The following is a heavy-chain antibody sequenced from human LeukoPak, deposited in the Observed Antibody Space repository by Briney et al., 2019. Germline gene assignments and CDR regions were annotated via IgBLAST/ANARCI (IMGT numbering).Heavy chain of an antibody. CDR3: AREFAARDYYYYYYMDV. J-gene: IGHJ6*03. Sequence: GGSLRLSCAASGFTLSSNYMSCVREAPGKGLEGVSVIYSVGSTYYADSVKGRFTISRDNTKNTLYLQMNSLRGEDTAVYYCAREFAARDYYYYYYMDVWGKGTTVTVSS. CDR1: GFTLSSNY. D-gene: IGHD2-15*01. V-gene: IGHV3-53*01. CDR2: IYSVGST.